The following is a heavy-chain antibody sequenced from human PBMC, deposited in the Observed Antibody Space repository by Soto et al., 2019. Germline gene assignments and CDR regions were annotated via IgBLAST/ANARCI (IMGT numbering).Heavy chain of an antibody. V-gene: IGHV4-39*01. J-gene: IGHJ6*02. D-gene: IGHD6-19*01. CDR1: GGSISTDSYY. CDR2: IYYSGST. CDR3: ARHFSRGWIYHYGLDV. Sequence: LETLSLTCTVSGGSISTDSYYWGWIRQPPGKGLEWIGSIYYSGSTYYSPSLESRITISVDTSKNQFSLKMSSVTAADTAVYYCARHFSRGWIYHYGLDVWGQGTTVTVSS.